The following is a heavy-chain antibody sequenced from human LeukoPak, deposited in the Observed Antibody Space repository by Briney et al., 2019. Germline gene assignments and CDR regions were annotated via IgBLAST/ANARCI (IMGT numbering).Heavy chain of an antibody. Sequence: PSETLSLTCTVSGDSLSSSSYSWAWIRQPPGKGLEWLATVYYRVTSYSNPSLRSRVSISLDASQNQLSLRVTSVTAADTAVYYCARGLRYYDSRDRFDFWGQGALVTVSS. D-gene: IGHD3-22*01. CDR2: VYYRVTS. CDR3: ARGLRYYDSRDRFDF. V-gene: IGHV4-39*07. J-gene: IGHJ4*02. CDR1: GDSLSSSSYS.